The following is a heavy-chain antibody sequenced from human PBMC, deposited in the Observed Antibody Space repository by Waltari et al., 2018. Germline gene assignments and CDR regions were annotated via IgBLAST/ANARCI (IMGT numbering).Heavy chain of an antibody. CDR1: GDSIGSGSYY. V-gene: IGHV4-39*07. Sequence: QLQLRESGPGLLKPSETLSLTCRVSGDSIGSGSYYWGWIRQAPGKGLGWIGSIYFSGSTYYNPSLKSRLTISVDTSKNQFSLRLSSVTAADTAVYYWAREVGGSSWSTTPRGDAFDIWGQGTMVTVSS. D-gene: IGHD6-13*01. CDR2: IYFSGST. CDR3: AREVGGSSWSTTPRGDAFDI. J-gene: IGHJ3*02.